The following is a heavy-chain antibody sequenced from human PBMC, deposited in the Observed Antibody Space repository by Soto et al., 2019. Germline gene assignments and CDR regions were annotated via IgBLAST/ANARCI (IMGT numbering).Heavy chain of an antibody. CDR3: ARDAPRESGYHYYYYGMDV. V-gene: IGHV1-3*01. J-gene: IGHJ6*02. CDR2: INAGNGNT. CDR1: GYTFTSYA. D-gene: IGHD3-3*01. Sequence: QVQLVQSGAEVKKPGASVKVSCKASGYTFTSYAMHWVRQAPGQRLEWMGWINAGNGNTKYSQKFQGRVTITRDKYGRTAYMEMSSLRSEDTAVYYCARDAPRESGYHYYYYGMDVWGQGTTVTVSS.